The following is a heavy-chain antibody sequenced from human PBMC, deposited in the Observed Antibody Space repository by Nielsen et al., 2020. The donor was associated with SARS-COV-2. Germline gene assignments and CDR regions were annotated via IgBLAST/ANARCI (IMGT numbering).Heavy chain of an antibody. D-gene: IGHD6-19*01. CDR3: AKDIEQWLLVDGYRRFDP. Sequence: SLKISCAASGFTFDDYAMHLVRQAPGKGLEWVSGISWNSGSIGYADSVKGRFTISIDNAKNSLYLQMNSLRAEDTALHYCAKDIEQWLLVDGYRRFDPWGQGTLVTVSS. CDR1: GFTFDDYA. CDR2: ISWNSGSI. J-gene: IGHJ5*02. V-gene: IGHV3-9*01.